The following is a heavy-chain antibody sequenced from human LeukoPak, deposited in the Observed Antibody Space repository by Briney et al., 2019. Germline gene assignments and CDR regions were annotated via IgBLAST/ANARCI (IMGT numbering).Heavy chain of an antibody. CDR2: INPNSGGT. CDR1: GYTFTGYY. D-gene: IGHD3-9*01. Sequence: ASVKVSCKASGYTFTGYYMHWVRQAPGQGLEWMGWINPNSGGTNYAQKFQGRVTMTRDTSISTAYMELSRLRSDDTAVYYCARDGERITIFSLDEGGAFDIWGQGTMVTVSS. CDR3: ARDGERITIFSLDEGGAFDI. J-gene: IGHJ3*02. V-gene: IGHV1-2*02.